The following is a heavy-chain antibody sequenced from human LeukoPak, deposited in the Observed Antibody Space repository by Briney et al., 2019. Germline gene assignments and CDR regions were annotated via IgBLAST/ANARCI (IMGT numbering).Heavy chain of an antibody. J-gene: IGHJ3*02. CDR1: GFTFSSYG. Sequence: GGSLRLSCAASGFTFSSYGMHWVRQAPGEGLEWVAVISYDGSNKYYADSVKGRFTISRDNSKNTLYLQMNSLRAEDTAVYYCANPEIVGATDDAFDIWGQGTMVTVSS. D-gene: IGHD1-26*01. V-gene: IGHV3-30*18. CDR3: ANPEIVGATDDAFDI. CDR2: ISYDGSNK.